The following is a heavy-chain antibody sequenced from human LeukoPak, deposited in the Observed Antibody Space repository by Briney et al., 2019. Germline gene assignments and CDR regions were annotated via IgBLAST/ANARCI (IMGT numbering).Heavy chain of an antibody. J-gene: IGHJ4*02. D-gene: IGHD3-22*01. CDR2: IYYSGGN. CDR1: GGSISGYY. CDR3: AREREVNYYDSSGYAYFDY. Sequence: SETLSLTCTVSGGSISGYYWSWIRQPPGKGLEWIGNIYYSGGNKYNPSLKSRVTISVDRSKNQFSLKLSSVTAADTAVYYCAREREVNYYDSSGYAYFDYWGQGTLVTVSS. V-gene: IGHV4-59*12.